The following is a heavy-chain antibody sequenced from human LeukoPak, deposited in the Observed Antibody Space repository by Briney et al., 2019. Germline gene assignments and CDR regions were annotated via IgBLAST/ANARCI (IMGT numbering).Heavy chain of an antibody. CDR2: IYYSGST. D-gene: IGHD3-3*01. CDR1: GGSLSSYY. V-gene: IGHV4-59*01. CDR3: ARGAIYYDFWSGYYTFDP. J-gene: IGHJ5*02. Sequence: SETLSLTCTVSGGSLSSYYWSWIRQPPGKGLEWIGYIYYSGSTNYNPSLKSRVTISVDTSKNQFSLKLSSVTAADTAVYYCARGAIYYDFWSGYYTFDPWGQGTLVTVSS.